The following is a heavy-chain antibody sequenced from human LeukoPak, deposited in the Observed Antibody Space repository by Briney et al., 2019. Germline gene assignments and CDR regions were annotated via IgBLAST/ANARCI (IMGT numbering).Heavy chain of an antibody. CDR3: AKDRGYCSSVTCDLDY. CDR2: ISGSGAST. CDR1: GFNFYSYA. Sequence: GRSLRLSCAASGFNFYSYAMSWVRQAPGKGLEWVSAISGSGASTYYADSVKGRFTISRDNSKNTLYLQMNSLRAEDTALYYCAKDRGYCSSVTCDLDYWGQGTLVTVSS. J-gene: IGHJ4*02. V-gene: IGHV3-23*01. D-gene: IGHD2-2*01.